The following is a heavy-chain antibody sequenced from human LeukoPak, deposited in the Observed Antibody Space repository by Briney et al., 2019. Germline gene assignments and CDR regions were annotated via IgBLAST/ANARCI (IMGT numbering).Heavy chain of an antibody. CDR3: AREDGITFGGVIVKYWFDP. D-gene: IGHD3-16*02. Sequence: GGSLRLSCAASGFTFSSYAMHWVRQAPGKGLEWVAVISYDGSNKYYADSVKGRFTISRDNSKNTLYLQMNSLRAEDTAVYYCAREDGITFGGVIVKYWFDPWGQGTLVTVSS. CDR1: GFTFSSYA. CDR2: ISYDGSNK. J-gene: IGHJ5*02. V-gene: IGHV3-30-3*01.